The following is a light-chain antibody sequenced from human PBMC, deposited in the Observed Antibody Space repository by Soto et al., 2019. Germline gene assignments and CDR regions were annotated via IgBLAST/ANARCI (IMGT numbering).Light chain of an antibody. CDR3: ATWDDNLSAWV. Sequence: QSVLTQPPSVSGAPGQRVTISCTGSSSNIGAGYDVHWYQQLPGTAPKLLIYGNSNRPSGVPDRFSGSKSGTSASLAITGLRSEDEADYYCATWDDNLSAWVFGGGTKLTVL. J-gene: IGLJ3*02. V-gene: IGLV1-40*01. CDR2: GNS. CDR1: SSNIGAGYD.